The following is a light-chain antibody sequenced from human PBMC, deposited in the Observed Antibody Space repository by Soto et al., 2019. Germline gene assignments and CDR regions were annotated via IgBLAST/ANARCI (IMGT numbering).Light chain of an antibody. CDR1: SSDVGVYNY. Sequence: QSALTQPRSVSGSPGQSVTISCTGTSSDVGVYNYVSWYQQHPDKAPKLMIYDVNKRPSGVPDRFSGSKSGNTASLTISGLQAEDEADYYCCSYAGSYTYVFGTGTKVTVL. V-gene: IGLV2-11*01. CDR3: CSYAGSYTYV. J-gene: IGLJ1*01. CDR2: DVN.